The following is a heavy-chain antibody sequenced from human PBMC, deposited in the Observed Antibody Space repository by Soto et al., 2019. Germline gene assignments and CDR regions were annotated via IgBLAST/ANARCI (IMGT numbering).Heavy chain of an antibody. CDR3: ARDWDSSGLFDP. D-gene: IGHD3-10*01. CDR1: GASITTYY. Sequence: PSETLSLTCSVSGASITTYYWSWIRQPPGKGLEWIGSISYSGSTKYNPSLESRVMISLDTSKNQFSLRLTSVTAADTALYYCARDWDSSGLFDPLGQGALVTVSS. J-gene: IGHJ5*02. CDR2: ISYSGST. V-gene: IGHV4-59*01.